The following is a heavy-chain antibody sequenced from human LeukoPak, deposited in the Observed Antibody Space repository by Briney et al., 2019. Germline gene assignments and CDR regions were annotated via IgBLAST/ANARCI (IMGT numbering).Heavy chain of an antibody. J-gene: IGHJ4*02. CDR2: IYYSGST. V-gene: IGHV4-39*01. D-gene: IGHD6-19*01. Sequence: SETLSLTCAVYGGSFSSYYWGWIRQPPGKGLEWIGSIYYSGSTYYNPSLKSRVAISADTSKNQFSLRLSSVTAADTAVYYCATHSSGWPYYFDYWGQGTLVTVSS. CDR3: ATHSSGWPYYFDY. CDR1: GGSFSSYY.